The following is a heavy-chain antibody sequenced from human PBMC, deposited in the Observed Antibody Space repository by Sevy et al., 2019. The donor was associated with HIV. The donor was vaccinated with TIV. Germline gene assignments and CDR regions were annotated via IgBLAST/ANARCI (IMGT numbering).Heavy chain of an antibody. V-gene: IGHV3-23*01. CDR1: GFTFSNYG. J-gene: IGHJ3*01. D-gene: IGHD3-10*01. CDR2: VSGSGGKR. Sequence: GGSLRLSCAAFGFTFSNYGMTWVRQAPGKGLEWVSSVSGSGGKRYNADSVKGRFTISRDNSKNTLYLQMNSLRAEVTAVYYCARRGNYYAYAFDFWGQGTVVTVSS. CDR3: ARRGNYYAYAFDF.